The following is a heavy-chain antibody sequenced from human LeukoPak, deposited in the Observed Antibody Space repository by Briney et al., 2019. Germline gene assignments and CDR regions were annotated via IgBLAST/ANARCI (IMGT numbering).Heavy chain of an antibody. CDR1: GFTFSSYG. CDR3: ARDRVIFGVVNTYYFDY. D-gene: IGHD3-3*01. CDR2: IWYDGSNK. V-gene: IGHV3-33*01. J-gene: IGHJ4*02. Sequence: GRSLRLSCAASGFTFSSYGMHWVRQAPGKGLEWVAVIWYDGSNKYYADSMKGRFTISRDNSKNTLYLQMNSLRAEDTAVYYCARDRVIFGVVNTYYFDYWGQGTLVTVSS.